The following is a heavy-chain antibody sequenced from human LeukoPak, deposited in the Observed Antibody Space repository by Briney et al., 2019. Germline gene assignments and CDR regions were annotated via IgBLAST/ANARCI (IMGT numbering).Heavy chain of an antibody. CDR2: ISAYNGNT. D-gene: IGHD3-10*01. Sequence: RASVKVSCKASGYTFTSYGISWVRQAPGQGLEWMGWISAYNGNTNYAQKLQGRVTMTTDTSTSTAYMELRSLRSDDTAVYYCARVGIHVGYYGSYSWFDPWGQGTLVTVSS. CDR3: ARVGIHVGYYGSYSWFDP. V-gene: IGHV1-18*01. J-gene: IGHJ5*02. CDR1: GYTFTSYG.